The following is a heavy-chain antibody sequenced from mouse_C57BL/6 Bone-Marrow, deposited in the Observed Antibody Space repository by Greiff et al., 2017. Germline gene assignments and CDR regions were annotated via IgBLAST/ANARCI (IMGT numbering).Heavy chain of an antibody. V-gene: IGHV5-4*03. Sequence: EVKLVESGGGLVKPGGSLKLSCAASGFTFSSYAMSWVRQTPEKRLEWVATISDGGSYTYYPDNGKGRFTISRDNAKNNLYLQMSHLKSEDTAMYYCARVGNYDSFAYWGQGTLVTVSA. CDR3: ARVGNYDSFAY. CDR2: ISDGGSYT. J-gene: IGHJ3*01. CDR1: GFTFSSYA. D-gene: IGHD2-4*01.